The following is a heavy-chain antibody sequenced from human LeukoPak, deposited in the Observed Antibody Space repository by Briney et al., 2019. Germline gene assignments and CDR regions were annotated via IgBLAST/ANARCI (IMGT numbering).Heavy chain of an antibody. V-gene: IGHV1-18*01. J-gene: IGHJ5*02. CDR2: ISAYNGNT. D-gene: IGHD4-17*01. Sequence: ASVKVSCKASGYTFTSYGISWVRQAPGQGLEWMGWISAYNGNTNYAQKLQGRVTMTTDTSTSTAYMELSRLRSDDTAVYYCARGGRDYGDYVITSNWFDPWGQGTLVTVSS. CDR3: ARGGRDYGDYVITSNWFDP. CDR1: GYTFTSYG.